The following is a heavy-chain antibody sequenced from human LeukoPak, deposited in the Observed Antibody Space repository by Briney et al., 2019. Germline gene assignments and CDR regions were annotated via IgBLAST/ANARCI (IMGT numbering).Heavy chain of an antibody. CDR2: INSDGSST. D-gene: IGHD3-22*01. J-gene: IGHJ4*02. CDR3: ARRDSSGYSIDY. CDR1: EFTFSTYA. V-gene: IGHV3-74*01. Sequence: GGSLRLSCAASEFTFSTYAMSWVRQAPGKGLVWVSRINSDGSSTSYADSVKGRFTISRDNAKNTLYLQMNSLRAEDTAVYYCARRDSSGYSIDYWGQGTLVTVSS.